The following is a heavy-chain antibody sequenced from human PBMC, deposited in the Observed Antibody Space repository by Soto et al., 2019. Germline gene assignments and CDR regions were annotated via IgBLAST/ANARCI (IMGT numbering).Heavy chain of an antibody. J-gene: IGHJ6*02. Sequence: SETLSLTCSVFGGSMSSYYWTWIRQPAGKGLEWIGRMYSSGTTICNPSLRGRVTMSVDTSKQQFSLTLISATAADTAVYYCARAPLWSAYYSHSLDLWGQGTTVTVSS. V-gene: IGHV4-4*07. CDR1: GGSMSSYY. CDR3: ARAPLWSAYYSHSLDL. D-gene: IGHD3-3*01. CDR2: MYSSGTT.